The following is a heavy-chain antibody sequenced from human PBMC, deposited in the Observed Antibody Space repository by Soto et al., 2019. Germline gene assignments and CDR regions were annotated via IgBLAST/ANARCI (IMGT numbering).Heavy chain of an antibody. CDR1: GYTFTGYY. D-gene: IGHD3-16*01. Sequence: GASVKVSCKASGYTFTGYYMHWVRQAPGQGLEWMGWINANNGNTNYAQNFQGRVTMTRDTSTSTAYMELRSLRSDDTAVYYCARGGTPIYYWGQGTLVTVSS. CDR2: INANNGNT. J-gene: IGHJ4*02. CDR3: ARGGTPIYY. V-gene: IGHV1-18*04.